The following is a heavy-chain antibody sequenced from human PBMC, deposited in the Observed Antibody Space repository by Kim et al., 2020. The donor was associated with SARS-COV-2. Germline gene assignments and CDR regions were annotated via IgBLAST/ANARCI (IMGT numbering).Heavy chain of an antibody. D-gene: IGHD4-17*01. Sequence: NPSLKSRVTISVDTSKNQFSLKLSSVTAADTAVYYCAREFYGDYATYFDYWGQGTLVTVSS. V-gene: IGHV4-59*01. CDR3: AREFYGDYATYFDY. J-gene: IGHJ4*02.